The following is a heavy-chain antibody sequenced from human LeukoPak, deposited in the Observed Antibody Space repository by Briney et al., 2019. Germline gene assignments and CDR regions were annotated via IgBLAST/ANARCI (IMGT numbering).Heavy chain of an antibody. J-gene: IGHJ4*02. CDR2: IKQDETEK. D-gene: IGHD3-16*01. Sequence: GGSLRLSCTASGFTFSNFWMGWVRQAPGKGLEWVANIKQDETEKFYLGSVKGRFTISRDNSKNTLYLQMNSLRVEDTAVYYCARDLYADYVWGSFDYWGQGTLVTVSS. V-gene: IGHV3-7*01. CDR1: GFTFSNFW. CDR3: ARDLYADYVWGSFDY.